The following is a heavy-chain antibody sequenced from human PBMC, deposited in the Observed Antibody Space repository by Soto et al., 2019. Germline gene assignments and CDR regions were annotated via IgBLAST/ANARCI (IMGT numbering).Heavy chain of an antibody. D-gene: IGHD3-3*01. Sequence: LRLSCAASGFTFSDYYMSWIRQAPGKGLEWVSYISSSGSTIYYADSVKGRFTISRDNAKNSLYLQMNSLRAEDTAVYYCAKDKDWSGVYGMDVWGQGTTVTVSS. CDR3: AKDKDWSGVYGMDV. V-gene: IGHV3-11*01. J-gene: IGHJ6*02. CDR1: GFTFSDYY. CDR2: ISSSGSTI.